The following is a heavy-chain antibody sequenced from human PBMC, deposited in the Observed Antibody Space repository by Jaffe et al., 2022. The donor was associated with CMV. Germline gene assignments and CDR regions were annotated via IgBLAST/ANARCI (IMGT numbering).Heavy chain of an antibody. CDR1: GFTFDDYA. V-gene: IGHV3-9*01. Sequence: EVQLVESGGGLVQPGRSLRLSCAASGFTFDDYAMHWVRQAPGKGLEWVSGISWNSGSIGYADSVKGRFTISRDNAKNSLYLQMNSLRAEDTALYYCAKDILGDYTKPAPFDYWGQGTLVTVSS. CDR3: AKDILGDYTKPAPFDY. J-gene: IGHJ4*02. CDR2: ISWNSGSI. D-gene: IGHD4-17*01.